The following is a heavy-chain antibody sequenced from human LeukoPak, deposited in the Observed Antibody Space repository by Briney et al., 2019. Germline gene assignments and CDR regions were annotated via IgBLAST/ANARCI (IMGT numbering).Heavy chain of an antibody. Sequence: ASVKVSCKASGYTFTGYYMHWVRQAPGQGLEWMGWINPNSGGTNYAQKLQGRVTMTTDTSTSTAYMELRSLRSDDTAVYYCAREEGYSNPPFDYWGQGTLVTVSS. V-gene: IGHV1-2*02. CDR2: INPNSGGT. CDR1: GYTFTGYY. CDR3: AREEGYSNPPFDY. D-gene: IGHD4-11*01. J-gene: IGHJ4*02.